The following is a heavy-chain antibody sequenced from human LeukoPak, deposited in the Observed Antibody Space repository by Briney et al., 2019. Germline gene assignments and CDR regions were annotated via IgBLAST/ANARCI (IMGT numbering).Heavy chain of an antibody. V-gene: IGHV4-38-2*02. CDR1: GYSISSGYH. J-gene: IGHJ4*02. CDR3: ARDGPGGSTDY. Sequence: SETLSLTCTVSGYSISSGYHWAWIRQPPGKGLEYIGNIYHSGSTYYNPSLKSRVTMSVDTSKNQFSLELSSVTAADTAVYYCARDGPGGSTDYWGQGALVTVSS. D-gene: IGHD3-16*01. CDR2: IYHSGST.